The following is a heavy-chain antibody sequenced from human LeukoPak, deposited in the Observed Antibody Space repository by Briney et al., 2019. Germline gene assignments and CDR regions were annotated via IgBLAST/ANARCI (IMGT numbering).Heavy chain of an antibody. CDR2: INHSGST. Sequence: SETLSLTCAVYGGSFSGYYWSWIRQPPGKGLEWIGEINHSGSTNYNPSLKSRVTISVDTSKNQFSLKLSSVTAADTAVYYCARDWAEWGQGTLVTVSS. J-gene: IGHJ4*02. CDR3: ARDWAE. V-gene: IGHV4-34*01. D-gene: IGHD7-27*01. CDR1: GGSFSGYY.